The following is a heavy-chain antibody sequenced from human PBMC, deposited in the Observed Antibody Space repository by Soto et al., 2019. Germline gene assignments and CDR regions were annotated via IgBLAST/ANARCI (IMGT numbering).Heavy chain of an antibody. D-gene: IGHD3-10*01. Sequence: GGSLRLSCAASGFTFSNHGIHWVRQPPGKGLEWVAVISHDANNKYYADSVKGRFTISRDNSRNTLYLQMSSLRAEDTAVYYWAGERGFGENGNYGMSVWGQGNTVTVS. V-gene: IGHV3-30*04. CDR2: ISHDANNK. J-gene: IGHJ6*02. CDR3: AGERGFGENGNYGMSV. CDR1: GFTFSNHG.